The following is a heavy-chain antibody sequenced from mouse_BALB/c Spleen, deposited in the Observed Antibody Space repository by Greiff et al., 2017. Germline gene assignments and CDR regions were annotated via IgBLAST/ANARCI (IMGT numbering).Heavy chain of an antibody. V-gene: IGHV2-9*02. D-gene: IGHD2-4*01. CDR2: IWAGGST. CDR1: GFSLTSYG. J-gene: IGHJ4*01. Sequence: VQLQESGPGLVAPSQSLSITCTVSGFSLTSYGVHWVRQPPGKGLEWLGVIWAGGSTNYNSALMSRLSTSKDNSKSQVFLKMNSLQTDDTAMYYCAREGDDYDAYYYAMDYWGQGTSVTVSS. CDR3: AREGDDYDAYYYAMDY.